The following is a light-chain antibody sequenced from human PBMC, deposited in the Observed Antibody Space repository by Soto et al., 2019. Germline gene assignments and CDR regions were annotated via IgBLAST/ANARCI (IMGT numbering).Light chain of an antibody. CDR2: SNN. J-gene: IGLJ1*01. V-gene: IGLV1-44*01. Sequence: QSVLTQPPSVSAAPGQKVTISCSGSSSNIGGNSVSWYQQLPGTAPELLIYSNNQRPSGVPDRFSGSKSGTSASLAISGLQSEDEADYYCAAWDDSLNGLYVFGTGTKVTVL. CDR1: SSNIGGNS. CDR3: AAWDDSLNGLYV.